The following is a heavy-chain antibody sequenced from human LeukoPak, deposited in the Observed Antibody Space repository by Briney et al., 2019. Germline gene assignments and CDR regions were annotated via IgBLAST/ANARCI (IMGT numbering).Heavy chain of an antibody. CDR1: GFTFSSSG. CDR2: ISSHGRNK. V-gene: IGHV3-30*03. Sequence: GGSLRLSCAASGFTFSSSGMHWVRQAPGKGPEWVALISSHGRNKLYADSVKGRFTISRDNSKNTLYLQMDSLRPEDTAVYSCARDRGSYLNWSDPWGQGTLVTVSS. CDR3: ARDRGSYLNWSDP. D-gene: IGHD1-26*01. J-gene: IGHJ5*02.